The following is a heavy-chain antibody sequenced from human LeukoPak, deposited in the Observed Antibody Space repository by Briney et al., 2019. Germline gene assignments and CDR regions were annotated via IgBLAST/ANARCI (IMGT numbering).Heavy chain of an antibody. J-gene: IGHJ4*02. Sequence: PGGSLRLSCAASGFTFSSYGMHWVRQAPGKGLEWVAFIRYDGSNKYYADSVKGRFTISRDNSKNTLYLQMNSLRAEDTAVYYCAKDHLTFPEWLKYYFDXXXQGXLVTVSS. D-gene: IGHD3-3*01. CDR2: IRYDGSNK. CDR1: GFTFSSYG. V-gene: IGHV3-30*02. CDR3: AKDHLTFPEWLKYYFDX.